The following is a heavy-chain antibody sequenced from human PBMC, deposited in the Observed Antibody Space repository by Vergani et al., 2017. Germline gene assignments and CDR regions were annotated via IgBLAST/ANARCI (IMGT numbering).Heavy chain of an antibody. CDR3: GSGGHGSENGGALQL. V-gene: IGHV5-51*03. CDR1: ESSFISNE. J-gene: IGHJ3*01. Sequence: EVMLVQSGAEVKKPGESLKISCKYSESSFISNEIAWVRQMSGKGLQWMGNINPIDSKIAYSPSFQGQAIMSLDKSITTAYLQWRSLKASDTAIYFCGSGGHGSENGGALQLWGQGTNITVSS. CDR2: INPIDSKI. D-gene: IGHD3-10*01.